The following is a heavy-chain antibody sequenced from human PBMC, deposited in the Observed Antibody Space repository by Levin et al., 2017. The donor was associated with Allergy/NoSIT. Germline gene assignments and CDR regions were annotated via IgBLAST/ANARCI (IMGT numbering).Heavy chain of an antibody. V-gene: IGHV4-59*01. CDR3: AREYGGDWYFDL. Sequence: SETLSLTCTVSGDSISSYYWSWIRQPPGRGLEWIGYIHYDGNTNSNPSLTSRITISLDTSKNEFSLKLRSVTAADTAVYYCAREYGGDWYFDLWGRGTLVTVSS. CDR2: IHYDGNT. D-gene: IGHD5-12*01. J-gene: IGHJ2*01. CDR1: GDSISSYY.